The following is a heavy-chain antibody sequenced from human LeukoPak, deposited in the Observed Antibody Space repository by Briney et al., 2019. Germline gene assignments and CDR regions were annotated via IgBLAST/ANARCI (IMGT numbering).Heavy chain of an antibody. D-gene: IGHD3-10*01. Sequence: GGSLRLSCAASGFTFSSYAMSWVRQAPGKGLEWVSAISGSGGSTYYADSVKGRFTISRDNSKNTLYLQMNSLRAEDTAVYYCAKDMVRGVPPLDAFDTWGQGTMVTVSS. CDR3: AKDMVRGVPPLDAFDT. J-gene: IGHJ3*02. CDR2: ISGSGGST. V-gene: IGHV3-23*01. CDR1: GFTFSSYA.